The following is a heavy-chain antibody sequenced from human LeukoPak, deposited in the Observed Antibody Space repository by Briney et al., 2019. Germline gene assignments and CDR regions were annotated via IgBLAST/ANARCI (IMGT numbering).Heavy chain of an antibody. CDR2: ISGSGGGT. CDR1: GITLSNYG. CDR3: AKRGVVIRVILVGFHKEAYYFDS. V-gene: IGHV3-23*01. D-gene: IGHD3-22*01. Sequence: GGSLRLSCVVSGITLSNYGMSWVRQAPGKGLEWVAGISGSGGGTQYADSVKGRFTISRDNRRNTLYLQMNSLRAEDTAMYFCAKRGVVIRVILVGFHKEAYYFDSWGQGALVTVSS. J-gene: IGHJ4*02.